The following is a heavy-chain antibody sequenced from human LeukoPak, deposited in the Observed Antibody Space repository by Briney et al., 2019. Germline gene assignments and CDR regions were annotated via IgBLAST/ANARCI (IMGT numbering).Heavy chain of an antibody. D-gene: IGHD6-13*01. J-gene: IGHJ4*02. CDR3: ARETSSSWYFLRGLERGHNETFDY. CDR1: GGSFSGYY. Sequence: SETLSLTCAVYGGSFSGYYWSWIRQPPGKGLEWIGEINHSGSTNYNPSLKSRVTISVDTSKNQFSLKLSSVTAADTAVYYCARETSSSWYFLRGLERGHNETFDYWGQGTLVTVSS. V-gene: IGHV4-34*01. CDR2: INHSGST.